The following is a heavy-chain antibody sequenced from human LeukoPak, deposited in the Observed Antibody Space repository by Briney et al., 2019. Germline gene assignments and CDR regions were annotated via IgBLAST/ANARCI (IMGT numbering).Heavy chain of an antibody. CDR1: GFVFSYYM. D-gene: IGHD1-26*01. CDR2: ISFNGDNT. CDR3: VRLIEGELLRVDASDI. J-gene: IGHJ3*02. V-gene: IGHV3-64D*06. Sequence: PGGSLRLSCSASGFVFSYYMMHWVRQAPGKGLEYVSGISFNGDNTYYADSVTGRFTISRDNSKKTVYLQMSSLRPDDTAVYFCVRLIEGELLRVDASDIWGQGTMVTVSS.